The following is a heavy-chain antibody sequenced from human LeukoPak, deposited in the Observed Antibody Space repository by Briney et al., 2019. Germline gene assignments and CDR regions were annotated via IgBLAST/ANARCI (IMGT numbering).Heavy chain of an antibody. CDR1: GFTFSSYA. V-gene: IGHV3-53*01. CDR3: ARVSYYDSSGYYFLSYVDY. D-gene: IGHD3-22*01. CDR2: IYSGGST. Sequence: GGSLRLSCAASGFTFSSYAVNWVRQAPGKGLEWVSVIYSGGSTYYADSVRGRFTISRDNSKNTLYLQMNSLGAEDTAVYYCARVSYYDSSGYYFLSYVDYWGQGTLVTVSS. J-gene: IGHJ4*02.